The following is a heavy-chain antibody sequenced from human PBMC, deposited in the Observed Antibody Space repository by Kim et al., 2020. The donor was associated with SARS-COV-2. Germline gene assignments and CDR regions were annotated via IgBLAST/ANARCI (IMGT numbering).Heavy chain of an antibody. CDR1: GGSISSYY. Sequence: SETLSLTCTVSGGSISSYYWSWIRQPPGKGLEWIGYIYYSGSTNYNPSLKSRVTISVDTSKNQFSLKLSSVTAADTAVYYCARRSGWYFDLWGRGTLVTVSS. V-gene: IGHV4-59*08. CDR3: ARRSGWYFDL. CDR2: IYYSGST. J-gene: IGHJ2*01.